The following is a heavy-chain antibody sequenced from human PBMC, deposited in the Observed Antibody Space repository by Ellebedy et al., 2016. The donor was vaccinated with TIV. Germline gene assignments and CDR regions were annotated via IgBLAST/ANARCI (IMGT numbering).Heavy chain of an antibody. V-gene: IGHV1-18*01. D-gene: IGHD3-10*01. CDR1: GYTFTSYG. Sequence: AASVKVSCKASGYTFTSYGISWVRQAPGQGLEWMGWISAYNGNTNYAQKLQGRVTMTTDTSTSTAYMELRSLRSDDTAVYYCAKAHLWFGESPTNWFDPWGQGTLVTVSS. CDR3: AKAHLWFGESPTNWFDP. CDR2: ISAYNGNT. J-gene: IGHJ5*02.